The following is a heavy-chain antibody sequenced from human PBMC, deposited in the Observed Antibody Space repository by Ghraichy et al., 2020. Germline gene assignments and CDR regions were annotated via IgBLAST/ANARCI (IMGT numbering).Heavy chain of an antibody. V-gene: IGHV3-74*01. J-gene: IGHJ2*01. CDR2: IKGDGSYK. CDR3: VRDGDRWYFDR. Sequence: GESLNISCAAFGFTFSSYWMHWVRQPPGEGLVWVSRIKGDGSYKNSADSVRGRFTISRDNALNMLHLQMDSLRAEDTAVYYCVRDGDRWYFDRWGRGTLVTVSS. D-gene: IGHD7-27*01. CDR1: GFTFSSYW.